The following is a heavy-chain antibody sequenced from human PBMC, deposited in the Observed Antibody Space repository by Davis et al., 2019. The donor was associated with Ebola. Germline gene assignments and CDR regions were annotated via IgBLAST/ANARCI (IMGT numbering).Heavy chain of an antibody. D-gene: IGHD4-17*01. J-gene: IGHJ6*02. CDR3: ARHVLGPDGDYGWGLGMDV. CDR2: IIPIFGTA. CDR1: GGTFSNYA. Sequence: SVKVSCKASGGTFSNYAISWVRQAPGQGLEWMGGIIPIFGTANSAQKFQGRVTITADKSTSTAYMELSSLRSEDTAVYYCARHVLGPDGDYGWGLGMDVWGQGTTVTVSS. V-gene: IGHV1-69*06.